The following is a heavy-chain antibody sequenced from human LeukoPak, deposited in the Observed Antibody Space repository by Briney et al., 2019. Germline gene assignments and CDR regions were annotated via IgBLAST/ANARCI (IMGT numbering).Heavy chain of an antibody. CDR3: ARRTYYYDSSGYLPGLFDY. CDR1: GGSISSRSSY. J-gene: IGHJ4*02. Sequence: SETLSLTCTVSGGSISSRSSYWGWIRQPPGKGLEWIGSIYYSGSTYYKPSLRSRVAISVDTSKNRFSLKLSSVTAADTAVYYCARRTYYYDSSGYLPGLFDYWGQGTLVTVSS. CDR2: IYYSGST. D-gene: IGHD3-22*01. V-gene: IGHV4-39*01.